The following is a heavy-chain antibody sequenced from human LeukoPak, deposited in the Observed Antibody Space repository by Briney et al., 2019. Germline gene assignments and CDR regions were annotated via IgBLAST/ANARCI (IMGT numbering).Heavy chain of an antibody. CDR3: AKGSLPGPRRVDYYYMDV. Sequence: GGSLRLSCAASGFTFSSYGMHWVRQAPGKGLEWLAFIRYDGSNKYYADSVKGRFTISRDNSKNTLYLQMNSLRAEDTAVYYCAKGSLPGPRRVDYYYMDVWGKGTTVTVSS. V-gene: IGHV3-30*02. D-gene: IGHD7-27*01. CDR2: IRYDGSNK. CDR1: GFTFSSYG. J-gene: IGHJ6*03.